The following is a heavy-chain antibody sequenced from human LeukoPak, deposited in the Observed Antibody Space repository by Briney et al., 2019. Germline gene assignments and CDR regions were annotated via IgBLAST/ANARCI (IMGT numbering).Heavy chain of an antibody. CDR1: GYTLTELS. V-gene: IGHV1-24*01. CDR3: ARAVYDFWSGYYTGSYFDY. CDR2: FDPEDGET. J-gene: IGHJ4*02. D-gene: IGHD3-3*01. Sequence: ASVKVSCKVSGYTLTELSMHWVRQAPGKGLEWMGGFDPEDGETIYAQKFQGRVTMTTDTSTSTAYMELRSLRSDDTAVYYCARAVYDFWSGYYTGSYFDYWGQGTLVTVSS.